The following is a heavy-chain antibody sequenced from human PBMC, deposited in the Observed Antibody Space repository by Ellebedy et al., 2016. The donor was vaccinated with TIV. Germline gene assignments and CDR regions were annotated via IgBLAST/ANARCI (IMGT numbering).Heavy chain of an antibody. J-gene: IGHJ6*02. CDR1: GFTFSTYA. D-gene: IGHD2/OR15-2a*01. CDR3: AKYKEYSEHYYGMDV. Sequence: GESLKISCAASGFTFSTYAMSWVRQAPGKGLDWVSVISGSGISTYYADSVKGRFTISRDNSKNTVYLQMNSLRGEDTAVYYCAKYKEYSEHYYGMDVWGQGTTVTVSS. V-gene: IGHV3-23*01. CDR2: ISGSGIST.